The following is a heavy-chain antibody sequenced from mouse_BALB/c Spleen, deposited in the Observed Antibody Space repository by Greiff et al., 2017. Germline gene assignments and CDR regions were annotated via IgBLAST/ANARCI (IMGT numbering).Heavy chain of an antibody. CDR3: ARGTYYGNYADY. J-gene: IGHJ2*01. CDR1: GYTFTSYN. CDR2: IYPGNGDT. D-gene: IGHD2-1*01. Sequence: LQQPGAELVKPGASVKMSCKASGYTFTSYNMHWVKQTPGQGLEWIGAIYPGNGDTSYNQKFKGKATLTADKSSSTAYMQLSSLTSEDSAVYYCARGTYYGNYADYWGQGTTLTVSS. V-gene: IGHV1-12*01.